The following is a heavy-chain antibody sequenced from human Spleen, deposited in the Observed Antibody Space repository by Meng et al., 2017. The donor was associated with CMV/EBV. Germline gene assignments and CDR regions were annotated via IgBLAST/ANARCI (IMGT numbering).Heavy chain of an antibody. CDR3: ARAGRCTSCFGY. CDR1: GFTFSDYY. CDR2: ISSSGSTI. D-gene: IGHD2-2*01. V-gene: IGHV3-11*01. Sequence: LSLTCAASGFTFSDYYMSWIRQAPGKGLEWVSYISSSGSTIYYADSVKGRFTISRDNAKNSLYLQMNSLRAEDTAVYYCARAGRCTSCFGYWGQGTLVTVSS. J-gene: IGHJ4*02.